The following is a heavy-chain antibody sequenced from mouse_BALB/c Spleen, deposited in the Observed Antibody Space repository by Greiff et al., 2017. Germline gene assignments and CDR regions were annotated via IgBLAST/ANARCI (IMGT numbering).Heavy chain of an antibody. D-gene: IGHD1-1*01. V-gene: IGHV5-17*02. Sequence: EVQRVESGGGLVQPGGSRKLSCAASGFTFSSFGMHWVRQAPEKGLEWVAYISSGSSTIYYADTVKGRFTISRDNPKNTLFLQMTSLRSEDTAMYYCARGGGYYGSSYWYFDVWGAGTTVTVSS. CDR3: ARGGGYYGSSYWYFDV. J-gene: IGHJ1*01. CDR2: ISSGSSTI. CDR1: GFTFSSFG.